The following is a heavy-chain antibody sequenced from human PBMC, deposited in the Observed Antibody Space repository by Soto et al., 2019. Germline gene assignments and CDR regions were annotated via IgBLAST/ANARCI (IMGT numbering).Heavy chain of an antibody. Sequence: QVQLVQSGAEVKKPGASVKVSCKASGYTFTDYGISWVRQAPGQGLEWMGWISPYTGDTKYPQRLQGRVTVTADTSSTAYMELRSLKSDDTAVYYCAKTGGWNWFDPWGQGTLVSVSS. CDR2: ISPYTGDT. V-gene: IGHV1-18*01. CDR1: GYTFTDYG. J-gene: IGHJ5*02. D-gene: IGHD6-19*01. CDR3: AKTGGWNWFDP.